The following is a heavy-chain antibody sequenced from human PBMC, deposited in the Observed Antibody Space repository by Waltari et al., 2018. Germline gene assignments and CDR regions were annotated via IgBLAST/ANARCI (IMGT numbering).Heavy chain of an antibody. CDR3: ARDRGSYFFDY. CDR1: GFTFSSYS. CDR2: ISSSSSYR. Sequence: EVQLVESGGGLVKPGGSLRLSCAASGFTFSSYSMNWVRQAPGKGREWVSSISSSSSYRYYTDSVKGRFTISRDNAKNSLYLQMNSLRAEDTAVYYCARDRGSYFFDYWGQGTLVTVSS. D-gene: IGHD1-26*01. J-gene: IGHJ4*02. V-gene: IGHV3-21*03.